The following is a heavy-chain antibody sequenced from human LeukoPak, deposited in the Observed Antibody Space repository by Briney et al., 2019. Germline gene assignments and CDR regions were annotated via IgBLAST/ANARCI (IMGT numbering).Heavy chain of an antibody. CDR3: ATLQVGEFDEYYFDY. V-gene: IGHV4-34*01. J-gene: IGHJ4*02. Sequence: SETLSLTCAVYGGSFSGYYWSWIRQPPGKGLEWIGEINHSGSTNYNPSLKSRVTISVDTSKDQFSLKLSSVTAADTAVYYCATLQVGEFDEYYFDYWGQGTLVTVSS. CDR2: INHSGST. D-gene: IGHD1-26*01. CDR1: GGSFSGYY.